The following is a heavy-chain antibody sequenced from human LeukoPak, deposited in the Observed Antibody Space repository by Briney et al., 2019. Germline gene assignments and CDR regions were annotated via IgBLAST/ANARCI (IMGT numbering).Heavy chain of an antibody. J-gene: IGHJ4*02. CDR3: AKDTSIGRYCTNGVCSPFDY. CDR2: INFDGSIK. CDR1: GFSLSNYG. Sequence: PGGSLRLSCAASGFSLSNYGLHWVRQGPGKGLEWVAVINFDGSIKYYADSVKGRFTISRDNSRSTLYPQMNSLRAEDTALYYCAKDTSIGRYCTNGVCSPFDYWGQGTLVTVSS. V-gene: IGHV3-33*06. D-gene: IGHD2-8*01.